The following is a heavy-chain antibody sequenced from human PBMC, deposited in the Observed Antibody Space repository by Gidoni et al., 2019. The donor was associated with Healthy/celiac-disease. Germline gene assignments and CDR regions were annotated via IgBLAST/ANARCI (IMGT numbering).Heavy chain of an antibody. V-gene: IGHV4-38-2*01. D-gene: IGHD6-19*01. J-gene: IGHJ4*02. CDR2: IYHSGST. CDR1: GYSISSGYY. CDR3: ATHPIAVAGRLGY. Sequence: QVQLQESGPGLVKPSAHPSLTCAVSGYSISSGYYWGWIRQHPGKGREWIGSIYHSGSTYYNPSLKSRVTISVDTSKNQFSLKLSSVTAADTAVYYCATHPIAVAGRLGYWGQGTLVTVSS.